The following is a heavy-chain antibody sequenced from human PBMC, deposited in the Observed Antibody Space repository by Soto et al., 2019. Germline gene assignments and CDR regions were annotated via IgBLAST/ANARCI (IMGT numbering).Heavy chain of an antibody. CDR2: IYYSGST. D-gene: IGHD6-13*01. J-gene: IGHJ4*02. Sequence: SETLSLTCTVSGGSISSGGYYWSWIRQHPGKGLEWIGYIYYSGSTYYNPSLKSRVTISVDTSKNQFSLKLSSVTAADTAVYYCLGGGIAAAGIWGQGTLVTVSS. CDR3: LGGGIAAAGI. CDR1: GGSISSGGYY. V-gene: IGHV4-31*03.